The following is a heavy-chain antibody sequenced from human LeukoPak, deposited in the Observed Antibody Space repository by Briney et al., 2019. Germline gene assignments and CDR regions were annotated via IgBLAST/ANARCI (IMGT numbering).Heavy chain of an antibody. CDR1: AFTFSSYG. J-gene: IGHJ6*03. CDR2: IWSDGSNK. V-gene: IGHV3-30*02. D-gene: IGHD2-8*02. CDR3: AKDTGRDYYYMDV. Sequence: GGSLRLSCAASAFTFSSYGMHWVRLAPGEGLEWLAFIWSDGSNKYYADSVKGRFTISRDNSKNTLFLQMNSLRVEDTAVYYCAKDTGRDYYYMDVWGKGTTVTVSS.